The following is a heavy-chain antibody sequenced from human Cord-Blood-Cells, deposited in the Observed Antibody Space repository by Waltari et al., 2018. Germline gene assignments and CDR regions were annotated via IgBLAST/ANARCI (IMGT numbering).Heavy chain of an antibody. D-gene: IGHD2-2*01. CDR2: INHSGST. CDR3: ARGRRDIVVVPAAIWFDP. CDR1: GGSFSGYY. V-gene: IGHV4-34*01. Sequence: QVQLQQWGAGLLKPSETLSLTCAVYGGSFSGYYWSWIRQPPGKGLEWIGEINHSGSTNDNPSLKGRVTISVDTSKNQFSLKLSSVTAADTAVYYCARGRRDIVVVPAAIWFDPWGQGTLVTVSS. J-gene: IGHJ5*02.